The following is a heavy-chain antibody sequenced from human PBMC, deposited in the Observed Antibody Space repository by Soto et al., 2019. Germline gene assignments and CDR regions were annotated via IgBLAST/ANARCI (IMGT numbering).Heavy chain of an antibody. V-gene: IGHV1-69*13. J-gene: IGHJ4*02. Sequence: SVKVSCKASGGTFSSYAISWVRQAPGQGLEWMGGIIPIFGTANYAQKFQGRVTITADESTSTAYMELSSLRSEDTAVYYCARGCIQLWQPYYTDYWCQGIFVTVTS. CDR2: IIPIFGTA. CDR3: ARGCIQLWQPYYTDY. CDR1: GGTFSSYA. D-gene: IGHD5-18*01.